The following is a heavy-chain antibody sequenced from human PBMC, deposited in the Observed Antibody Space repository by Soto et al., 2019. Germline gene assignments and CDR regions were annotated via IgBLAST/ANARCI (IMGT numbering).Heavy chain of an antibody. J-gene: IGHJ3*02. Sequence: ASVKVTCKASVYTFTSYGIRCVRLAPGQGLEWMGWISAYNGNTNYAQKLQGRVTMTTDTSTSTAYMELRSLRSDDTAVYYCARDTPSLIAVAGADAFDIWGQGTMVTVSS. CDR1: VYTFTSYG. V-gene: IGHV1-18*01. D-gene: IGHD6-19*01. CDR3: ARDTPSLIAVAGADAFDI. CDR2: ISAYNGNT.